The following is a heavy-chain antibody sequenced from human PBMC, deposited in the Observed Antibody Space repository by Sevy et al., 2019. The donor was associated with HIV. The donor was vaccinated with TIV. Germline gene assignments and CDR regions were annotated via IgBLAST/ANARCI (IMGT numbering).Heavy chain of an antibody. Sequence: ASVKVSCKASGYTFTSYDINWVRQDTGQGLEWMGWMNPNSGNTGYAQKFQGRVTMTRNTSISTAYMEMSSLRSEDTAVYYCARAVAEYYFDYWGQGNLVTVSS. V-gene: IGHV1-8*01. J-gene: IGHJ4*02. CDR2: MNPNSGNT. CDR1: GYTFTSYD. CDR3: ARAVAEYYFDY. D-gene: IGHD2-15*01.